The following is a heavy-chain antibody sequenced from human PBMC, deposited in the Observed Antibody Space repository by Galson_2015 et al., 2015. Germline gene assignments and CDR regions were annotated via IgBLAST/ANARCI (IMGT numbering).Heavy chain of an antibody. CDR3: ATVRGTSWTKGARLDP. Sequence: SLRLSCAASGFTFSNSAMTWVRQAPGKGLEWDAAIGGTGAKTYYTESAKGRFTVSRDNSKNNLYLQMNSLTADDTALYDCATVRGTSWTKGARLDPCGQGTLATVSS. CDR2: IGGTGAKT. J-gene: IGHJ5*02. D-gene: IGHD2-2*01. V-gene: IGHV3-23*01. CDR1: GFTFSNSA.